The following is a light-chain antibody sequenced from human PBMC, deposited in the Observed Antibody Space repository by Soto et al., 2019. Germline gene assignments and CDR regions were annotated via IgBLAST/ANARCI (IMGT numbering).Light chain of an antibody. CDR2: TAS. J-gene: IGKJ5*01. Sequence: DIQMAQSPSCLSASVGARVAITCRTSQPISDYLNWYQRKPRKAPRLLIHTASNLQTGVPSRLSGSGSGTHFTLTISSLQPEDFATYYCQQSYRTPTFGQGTRLEIK. CDR3: QQSYRTPT. CDR1: QPISDY. V-gene: IGKV1-39*01.